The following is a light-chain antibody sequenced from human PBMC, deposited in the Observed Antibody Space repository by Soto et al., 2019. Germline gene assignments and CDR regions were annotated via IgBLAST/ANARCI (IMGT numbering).Light chain of an antibody. CDR3: QQYGSSPRT. CDR1: QSVSSSY. V-gene: IGKV3-20*01. J-gene: IGKJ1*01. Sequence: EILLTHSPGTLSLSPGERATLSCRASQSVSSSYLAWYQQKPGQAPRLLIYGASSRATGIPDRFSGSGSGTDFTLTISRLEPEDFAGYYCQQYGSSPRTFGQGTKVEIK. CDR2: GAS.